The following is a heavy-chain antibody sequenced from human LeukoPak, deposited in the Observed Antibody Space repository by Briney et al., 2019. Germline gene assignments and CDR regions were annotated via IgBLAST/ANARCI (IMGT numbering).Heavy chain of an antibody. V-gene: IGHV3-23*01. CDR3: ARDGDYGGNPGAFDY. J-gene: IGHJ4*02. Sequence: SGGSLRLSCAASGFTFSSYGMSWVRQAPGKGLEWVSAISGSCGSTYYADSVKGRFTISRDNSKNTLYLQMNSLRAEDTAVYYCARDGDYGGNPGAFDYWGQGTLVTVSS. D-gene: IGHD4-23*01. CDR2: ISGSCGST. CDR1: GFTFSSYG.